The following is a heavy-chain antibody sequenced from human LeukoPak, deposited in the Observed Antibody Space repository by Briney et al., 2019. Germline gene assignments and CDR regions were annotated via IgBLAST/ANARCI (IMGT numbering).Heavy chain of an antibody. J-gene: IGHJ4*02. CDR2: IYPGDSDT. V-gene: IGHV5-51*01. D-gene: IGHD3-22*01. CDR3: ARLRDYYDSSGHYFDY. Sequence: GESLKISCKGSGYSFTSYWIGWVRQMPGKGLEWMGIIYPGDSDTRYSPSFQGQVTISADKSISTAYLQWSSLKASDTAMYYCARLRDYYDSSGHYFDYWGQGTLVTVSS. CDR1: GYSFTSYW.